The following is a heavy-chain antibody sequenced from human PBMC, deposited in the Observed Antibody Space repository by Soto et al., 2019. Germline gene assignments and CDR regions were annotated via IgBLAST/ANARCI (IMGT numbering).Heavy chain of an antibody. Sequence: EVQLLESGGGLVQPGGSLSLSYAASGFTFSSYAMSWVRQAPGKGLEWVSVISGSGDSTYYADSVKGRFTISRDNSKNTLYLQMNSLRAEDTAVHYCAKRGSGSQFDYWGQGTLVTVSS. CDR2: ISGSGDST. CDR3: AKRGSGSQFDY. V-gene: IGHV3-23*01. CDR1: GFTFSSYA. J-gene: IGHJ4*02. D-gene: IGHD1-26*01.